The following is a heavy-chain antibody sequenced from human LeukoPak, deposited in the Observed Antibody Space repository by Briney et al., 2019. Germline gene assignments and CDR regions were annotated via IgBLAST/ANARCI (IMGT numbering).Heavy chain of an antibody. D-gene: IGHD3-10*01. V-gene: IGHV3-23*01. CDR2: ISGSGGST. CDR1: GFTFSSAW. Sequence: PGGSLRLSCAASGFTFSSAWMSWVRQAPGKGLEWVSAISGSGGSTYYADSVKGRFTISRDNSKNTLYLQMNSLRAEDTAVYYCAKHPSGSYYLDYWGQGTLVTVSS. CDR3: AKHPSGSYYLDY. J-gene: IGHJ4*02.